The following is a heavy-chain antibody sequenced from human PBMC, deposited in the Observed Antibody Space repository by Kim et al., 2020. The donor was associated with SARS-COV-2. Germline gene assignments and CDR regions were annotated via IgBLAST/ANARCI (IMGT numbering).Heavy chain of an antibody. J-gene: IGHJ3*02. CDR3: SRVKNQWRVLAFDI. D-gene: IGHD6-19*01. CDR1: GGSFSGYY. V-gene: IGHV4-34*01. Sequence: SETLSLTCAVYGGSFSGYYWSWIRQPPGKGLEWSGEINHSGSTNYNPSRKSRVTIPVDTSKNQFSLKLSYVTAADTAVYYCSRVKNQWRVLAFDIWGQGT. CDR2: INHSGST.